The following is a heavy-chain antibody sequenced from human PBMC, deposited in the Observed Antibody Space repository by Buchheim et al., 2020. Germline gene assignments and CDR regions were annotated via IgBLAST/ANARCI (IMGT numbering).Heavy chain of an antibody. D-gene: IGHD3-16*01. CDR3: ARDFLRGSPRPGAFDI. CDR1: GYTFTSYY. J-gene: IGHJ3*02. Sequence: QVQLVQSGAEVKKPGASVKVSCKASGYTFTSYYMHWVRQAPGQGLEWMGIFNPSGGRTSYAQKFQGRVPMTRDTSTSTVSMELSRLTSEDTAVYYCARDFLRGSPRPGAFDIWGQGT. CDR2: FNPSGGRT. V-gene: IGHV1-46*01.